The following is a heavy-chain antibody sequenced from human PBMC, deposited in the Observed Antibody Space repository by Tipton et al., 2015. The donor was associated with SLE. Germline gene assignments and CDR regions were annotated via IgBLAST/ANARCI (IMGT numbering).Heavy chain of an antibody. Sequence: LSLTCTVSGGSISSSNYYVSWIRQAPGKGLEWVSYISTSGSTIYYADSVKGRFTISRDNAKNSLYLQMNNLRAEDTAVYYCARGDGDEGDYYYYYAMDVWGQGTTVTVSS. CDR3: ARGDGDEGDYYYYYAMDV. CDR2: ISTSGSTI. D-gene: IGHD4-17*01. J-gene: IGHJ6*02. V-gene: IGHV3-11*01. CDR1: GGSISSSNYY.